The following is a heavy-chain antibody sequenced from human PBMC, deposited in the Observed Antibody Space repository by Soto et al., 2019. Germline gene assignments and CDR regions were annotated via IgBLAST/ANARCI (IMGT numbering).Heavy chain of an antibody. V-gene: IGHV4-59*08. Sequence: SETLSLTCTVSGGSISSYYWSWIRQPPGKGLEWIGYIYYSGSTNYNPSLKSRVTISVDTSKNQFSLKLSSVTAADTAVYYCARRYSSIFDYWGQRSLVTVSS. D-gene: IGHD6-13*01. CDR1: GGSISSYY. CDR3: ARRYSSIFDY. CDR2: IYYSGST. J-gene: IGHJ4*02.